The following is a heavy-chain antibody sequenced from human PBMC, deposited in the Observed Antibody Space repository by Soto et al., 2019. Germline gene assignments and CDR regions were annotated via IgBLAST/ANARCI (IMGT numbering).Heavy chain of an antibody. CDR2: INHSGST. V-gene: IGHV4-34*01. J-gene: IGHJ4*02. D-gene: IGHD6-19*01. Sequence: TLSLTCAVYGGSFSGYYWSWIRQPPGKGLEWIGEINHSGSTNYNPSLKSRVTISVDTSKNQFSLKLSSVTAADTAVYYCASAGYSSGWYPNWGQGTLVTVSS. CDR1: GGSFSGYY. CDR3: ASAGYSSGWYPN.